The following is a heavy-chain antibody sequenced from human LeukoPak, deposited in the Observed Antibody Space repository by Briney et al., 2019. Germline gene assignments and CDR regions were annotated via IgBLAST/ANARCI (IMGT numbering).Heavy chain of an antibody. CDR3: ASVLYCGADCYSGRYFFDY. D-gene: IGHD2-21*02. Sequence: ASVTVSCTASGYTFTSYDMHWVRQAPGQGLEWMGIINPSGDSTSYAQKFQGRVTMTRDTSTGTVYMELSSLRSEDTAVYYCASVLYCGADCYSGRYFFDYWGQGTLVTVSS. J-gene: IGHJ4*02. V-gene: IGHV1-46*01. CDR1: GYTFTSYD. CDR2: INPSGDST.